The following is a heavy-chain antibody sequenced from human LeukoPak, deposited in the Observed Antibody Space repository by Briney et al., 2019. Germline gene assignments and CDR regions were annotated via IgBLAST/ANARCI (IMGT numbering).Heavy chain of an antibody. CDR3: ARDSYQCSGGSCYGGFFDF. CDR1: GFTFSTYW. V-gene: IGHV3-7*01. D-gene: IGHD2-15*01. CDR2: MRRDGNEI. J-gene: IGHJ4*02. Sequence: GGSLRLSCSASGFTFSTYWMSWVRQAPGKGLEWVANMRRDGNEIYYLDSVRGRFTISRDNAKNSLYLQMNSLRAEDTAVYYCARDSYQCSGGSCYGGFFDFWGQGTLVTVSS.